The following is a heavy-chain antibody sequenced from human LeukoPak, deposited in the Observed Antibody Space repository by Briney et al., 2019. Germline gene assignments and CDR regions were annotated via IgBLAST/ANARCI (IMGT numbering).Heavy chain of an antibody. CDR1: GATISSSNR. D-gene: IGHD2-2*01. CDR3: LTIYCSSTSCAYFDY. CDR2: IYHAGTT. J-gene: IGHJ4*01. V-gene: IGHV4-4*01. Sequence: AETLTLSCAVSGATISSSNRWSWPRQPPGKGLEWIGEIYHAGTTNYNPSLKSRVTISVDNSRNQFSLKLTSVTAADTAVYFCLTIYCSSTSCAYFDYWGHRGTLV.